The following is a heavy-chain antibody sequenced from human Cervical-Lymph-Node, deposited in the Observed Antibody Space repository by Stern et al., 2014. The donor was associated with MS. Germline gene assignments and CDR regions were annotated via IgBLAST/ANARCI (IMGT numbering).Heavy chain of an antibody. Sequence: VQLLESGAEVKKPGASVKVSCKSSGYTFTGHNMHWVRQAPGQGLEWMGWINLNSGATNYAQNFQDWVTMTRTTSISSAALELNRLTSDDTAVYFCAREGCSGGSCYLDYGGQGTLVTVSS. J-gene: IGHJ4*02. CDR3: AREGCSGGSCYLDY. CDR2: INLNSGAT. D-gene: IGHD2-8*02. V-gene: IGHV1-2*04. CDR1: GYTFTGHN.